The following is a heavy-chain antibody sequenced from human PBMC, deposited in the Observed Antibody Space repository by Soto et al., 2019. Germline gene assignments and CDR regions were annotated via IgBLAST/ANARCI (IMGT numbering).Heavy chain of an antibody. CDR2: MYYSGSS. J-gene: IGHJ4*02. Sequence: SETLSLTCSVSGGSTSDKSYFWGWVRQSPGKGLEWIGSMYYSGSSYYNPSLKSRVAISVDTSRNQFSLKLRSVTAADTAVYFCARQRLLRLKPDFDIWGQGTLVTVSS. D-gene: IGHD2-21*02. CDR3: ARQRLLRLKPDFDI. V-gene: IGHV4-39*01. CDR1: GGSTSDKSYF.